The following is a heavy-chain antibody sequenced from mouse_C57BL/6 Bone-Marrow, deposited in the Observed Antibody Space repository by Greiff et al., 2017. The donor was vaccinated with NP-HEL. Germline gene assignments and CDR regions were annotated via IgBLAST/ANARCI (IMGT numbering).Heavy chain of an antibody. Sequence: EVQLQQSGPGLVKPSQSLSLTCSVTGYSITSGYYWNWIRQFPGNKLEWMGYISYDGSTNYNPSLKNRTSITRDTSKNQFFLKLNSVTTEDTATYYCARLGDGYYFDYWGQGTTLTVSS. V-gene: IGHV3-6*01. CDR2: ISYDGST. D-gene: IGHD2-3*01. CDR3: ARLGDGYYFDY. J-gene: IGHJ2*01. CDR1: GYSITSGYY.